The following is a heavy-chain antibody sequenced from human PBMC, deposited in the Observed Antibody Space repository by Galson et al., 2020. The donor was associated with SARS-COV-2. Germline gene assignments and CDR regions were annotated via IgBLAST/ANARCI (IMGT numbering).Heavy chain of an antibody. CDR3: ARVEELLHSYYFDY. CDR2: ISSSSSYI. Sequence: GGSLRLSCAASGFTFSSYSMNWVRQAPGKGLEWVSSISSSSSYIYYADSVKGRFTISRDNAKNSLYLQMNSLRAEDTAVYYCARVEELLHSYYFDYWGQGTLVTVSS. J-gene: IGHJ4*02. CDR1: GFTFSSYS. D-gene: IGHD1-26*01. V-gene: IGHV3-21*01.